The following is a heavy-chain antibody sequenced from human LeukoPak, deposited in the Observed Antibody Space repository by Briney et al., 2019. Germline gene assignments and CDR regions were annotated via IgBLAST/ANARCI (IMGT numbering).Heavy chain of an antibody. Sequence: GESLKISCKGSGYSFTSYWIGWVRQMPGKGLEWMGIIYPGDSDTRYSPSFQGQVTISADKSISTAYLQWSSLKASDTAMYYCARHPEGYSSSSAAFDIWGQGTMVTVS. CDR3: ARHPEGYSSSSAAFDI. J-gene: IGHJ3*02. D-gene: IGHD6-13*01. CDR2: IYPGDSDT. V-gene: IGHV5-51*01. CDR1: GYSFTSYW.